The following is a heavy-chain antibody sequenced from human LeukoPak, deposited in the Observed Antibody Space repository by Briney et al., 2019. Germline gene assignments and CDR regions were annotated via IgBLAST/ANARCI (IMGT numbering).Heavy chain of an antibody. V-gene: IGHV1-2*02. Sequence: ASVKVSCKASGYTFTGYYMHWVRQAPGQGLEWMGWINPTSGGTNYAQKFQGRVTMTRDTSISTAYMELSRLRSDDTAVYYCASVSGRTSAILAVAGTLDYWGQGTLVTVSS. J-gene: IGHJ4*02. D-gene: IGHD6-19*01. CDR1: GYTFTGYY. CDR2: INPTSGGT. CDR3: ASVSGRTSAILAVAGTLDY.